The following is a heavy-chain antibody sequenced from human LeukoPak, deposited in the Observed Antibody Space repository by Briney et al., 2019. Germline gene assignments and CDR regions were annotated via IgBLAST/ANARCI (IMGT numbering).Heavy chain of an antibody. CDR1: GGSISSGGYY. V-gene: IGHV4-31*03. CDR3: ARGSGYEYYYYYGMDV. Sequence: SETLSLTCTVSGGSISSGGYYWSWIRQHPGKGLEWIGYIYYSGSTYYNPSLKSRVTISVDTSKNQFSLKLSSVTAADTAVYYRARGSGYEYYYYYGMDVWGQGTTVTVSS. J-gene: IGHJ6*02. D-gene: IGHD5-12*01. CDR2: IYYSGST.